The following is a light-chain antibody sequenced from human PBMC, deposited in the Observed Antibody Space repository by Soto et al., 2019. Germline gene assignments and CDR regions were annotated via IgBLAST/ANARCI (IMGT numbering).Light chain of an antibody. CDR3: MQSTQLPPA. J-gene: IGKJ5*01. CDR2: EVS. V-gene: IGKV4-1*01. CDR1: QNILYSSNNKNY. Sequence: DIVMTQSPDSLAVSLGERATINCRSSQNILYSSNNKNYLAWYLQKPGQSPQLLIYEVSTRVSGVPDRFSGSGSGTDFALEISRVETDDVGIYYCMQSTQLPPAFGQGTRLENK.